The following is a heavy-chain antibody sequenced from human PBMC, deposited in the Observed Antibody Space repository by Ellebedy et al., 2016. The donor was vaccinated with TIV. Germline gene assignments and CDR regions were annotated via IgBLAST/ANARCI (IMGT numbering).Heavy chain of an antibody. J-gene: IGHJ6*02. CDR1: GFTFSSYG. D-gene: IGHD2-15*01. CDR2: ISYDGSNK. Sequence: GGSLRLXCAASGFTFSSYGMHWVRQAPGKGLEWVAVISYDGSNKYYADSVKGRFTISRDNSKNTLYLQMNSLRAEDTAVYYCAKDGGRYCSGGSCYSPSGCCGMDVWGQGTTVTVSS. CDR3: AKDGGRYCSGGSCYSPSGCCGMDV. V-gene: IGHV3-30*18.